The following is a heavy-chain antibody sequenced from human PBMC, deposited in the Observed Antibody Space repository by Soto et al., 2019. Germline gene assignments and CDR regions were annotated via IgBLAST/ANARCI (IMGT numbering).Heavy chain of an antibody. J-gene: IGHJ4*02. D-gene: IGHD6-13*01. CDR1: GGSISSYY. CDR2: IYYSGST. V-gene: IGHV4-59*01. Sequence: SETLSLTCTVSGGSISSYYWSWIRQPPGKGLEWIGYIYYSGSTNYNPSLKSRVTISVDTSKNQFSLKLSSVTAADTAVYYCAREGRIAAASYWGQGTLVTVSS. CDR3: AREGRIAAASY.